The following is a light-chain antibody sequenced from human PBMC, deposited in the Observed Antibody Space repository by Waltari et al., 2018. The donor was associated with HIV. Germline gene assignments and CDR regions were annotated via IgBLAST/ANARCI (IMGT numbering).Light chain of an antibody. CDR2: KDT. V-gene: IGLV3-25*03. CDR1: ALPKQY. Sequence: SYDLTQPPSVSVSPGQTARITCSGNALPKQYAYWYQQKPGQAPVLLIYKDTERPSGIPERFSGSSSGTTVTLTISGVQAEDEADYYCQSADTTGSLYVFGTGTKVTVL. CDR3: QSADTTGSLYV. J-gene: IGLJ1*01.